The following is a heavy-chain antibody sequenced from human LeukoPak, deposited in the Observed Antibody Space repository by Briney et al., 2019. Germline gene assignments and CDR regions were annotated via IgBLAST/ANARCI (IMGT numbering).Heavy chain of an antibody. CDR3: ARDPRSIAAGFDY. D-gene: IGHD6-6*01. Sequence: GSLRLSCAASGFTFSSYEMNWVRQPPGKGLEWIGSIYYSGSTYYNPSLKSRVTISVDTSKNQFSLKLSSVTAADTAVYYCARDPRSIAAGFDYWGQGTLVTVSS. CDR1: GFTFSSYE. CDR2: IYYSGST. V-gene: IGHV4-39*07. J-gene: IGHJ4*02.